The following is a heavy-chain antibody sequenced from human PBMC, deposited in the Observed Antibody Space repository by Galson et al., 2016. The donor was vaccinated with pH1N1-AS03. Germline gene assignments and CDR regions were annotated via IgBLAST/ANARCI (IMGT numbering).Heavy chain of an antibody. J-gene: IGHJ6*02. V-gene: IGHV3-21*01. D-gene: IGHD1-1*01. CDR1: GFTFSSYS. CDR2: ISSSSSYI. CDR3: ARPNDNDSFESGMNV. Sequence: SLRLSCAVSGFTFSSYSMNWVRQAPGKGLEWVSSISSSSSYIYYADSVKGRFTVSRDNARNSLYLQINSLRAEDTAVYYCARPNDNDSFESGMNVWGQGATVTVSS.